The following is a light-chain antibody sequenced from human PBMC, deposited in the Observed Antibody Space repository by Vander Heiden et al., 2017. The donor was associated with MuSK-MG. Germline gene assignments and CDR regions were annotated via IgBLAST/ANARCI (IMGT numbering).Light chain of an antibody. V-gene: IGKV1D-8*01. CDR3: QQYYGFPHT. J-gene: IGKJ4*01. CDR2: AAS. CDR1: QDINSY. Sequence: VIWMPQSPSLLSASAGDRVTISCRMSQDINSYLAWYQQKPGKAPELLIYAASTLQSGVPSRFSGSGSGTDFTLTISCLQSEDFATYYCQQYYGFPHTFGGGTKLEIK.